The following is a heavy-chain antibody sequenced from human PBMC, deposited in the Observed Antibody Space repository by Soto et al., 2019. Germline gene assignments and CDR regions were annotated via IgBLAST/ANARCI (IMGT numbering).Heavy chain of an antibody. CDR3: ARDDYGDYFRDDAFDI. Sequence: EVQLVESGGGLVQPGGSLRLSCAASGFTFSSYSMNWVRQAPGKGLEWVSYISSSSTIYYADSVKGRFTISRDNAKNSLYLQMNSLRAEDTAVYYCARDDYGDYFRDDAFDIWGQGTMVTVSS. J-gene: IGHJ3*02. CDR1: GFTFSSYS. D-gene: IGHD4-17*01. V-gene: IGHV3-48*01. CDR2: ISSSSTI.